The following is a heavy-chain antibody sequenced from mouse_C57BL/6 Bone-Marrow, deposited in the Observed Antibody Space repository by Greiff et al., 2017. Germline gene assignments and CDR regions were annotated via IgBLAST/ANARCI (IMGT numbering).Heavy chain of an antibody. CDR3: ARFYYGNYYAMDY. J-gene: IGHJ4*01. CDR1: GYTFTSYW. CDR2: IHPNSGST. V-gene: IGHV1-64*01. Sequence: QVQLKQPGAELVKPGASVKLSCKASGYTFTSYWMHWVKQRPGQGLEWIGMIHPNSGSTNYNEKFKSKATLTVAKSSSTAYMQLSSLTSEDSAVYYCARFYYGNYYAMDYWGQGTSVTVSS. D-gene: IGHD2-1*01.